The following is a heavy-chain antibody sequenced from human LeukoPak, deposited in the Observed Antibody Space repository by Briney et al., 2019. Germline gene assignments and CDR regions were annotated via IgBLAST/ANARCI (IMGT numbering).Heavy chain of an antibody. V-gene: IGHV3-74*01. Sequence: PGESLRLSCAASGFPFSNYWMHWVHQAPGKGLVWVSHIKNDGSSTSYADSVKGRFTISRDNAKNTVYLQMNSLRDEDTAVYYCARARYDYRLPVDPWGQGTLVTVSS. CDR1: GFPFSNYW. CDR3: ARARYDYRLPVDP. J-gene: IGHJ5*02. CDR2: IKNDGSST. D-gene: IGHD5-12*01.